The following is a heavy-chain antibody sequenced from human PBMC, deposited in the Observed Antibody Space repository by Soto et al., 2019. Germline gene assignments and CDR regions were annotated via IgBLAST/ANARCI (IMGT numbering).Heavy chain of an antibody. V-gene: IGHV4-34*01. CDR3: ARGLYYDFWSGYYYYPCLWLQNGLDY. D-gene: IGHD3-3*01. Sequence: PSETLSLTCAVYGGSFSGYYWSWIRQPPGKGLEWIGEINHSGSTNYNPSLKSRVTISVDTSKNQFSLKLSSVTAADTAVYYCARGLYYDFWSGYYYYPCLWLQNGLDYWGQGTLVTVSS. CDR1: GGSFSGYY. CDR2: INHSGST. J-gene: IGHJ4*02.